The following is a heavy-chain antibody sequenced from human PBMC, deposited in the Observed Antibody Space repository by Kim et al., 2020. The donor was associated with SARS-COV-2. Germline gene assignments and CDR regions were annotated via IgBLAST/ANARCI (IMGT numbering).Heavy chain of an antibody. CDR1: GGSISSGGYY. CDR3: AREENSGSSD. J-gene: IGHJ4*02. D-gene: IGHD1-26*01. V-gene: IGHV4-31*03. Sequence: SETLSLTCTVSGGSISSGGYYWSWIRQHPGKGLEWIGYIYYSGSTYYNPSLKSRVTISVDTSKNQFSLKLSSVTAADTAVYYCAREENSGSSDWGQGTLVTVSS. CDR2: IYYSGST.